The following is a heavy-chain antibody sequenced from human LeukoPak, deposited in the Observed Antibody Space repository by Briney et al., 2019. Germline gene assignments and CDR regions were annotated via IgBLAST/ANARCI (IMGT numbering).Heavy chain of an antibody. J-gene: IGHJ4*02. V-gene: IGHV1-24*01. Sequence: GASVKVSCKVSGYTLTELSMHWVRQAPGKGLEWMGGFDPEDGDTIYAQKFQGRVSITEDTSTDTAYMELSSLRSEDTAVYYCVGARRGSFDYWGQGTLVTVSS. CDR3: VGARRGSFDY. CDR2: FDPEDGDT. CDR1: GYTLTELS. D-gene: IGHD3-3*01.